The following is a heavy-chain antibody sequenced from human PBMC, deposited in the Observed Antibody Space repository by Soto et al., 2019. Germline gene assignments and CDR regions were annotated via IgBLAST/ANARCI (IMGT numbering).Heavy chain of an antibody. CDR1: GGTFSSYT. D-gene: IGHD2-2*01. J-gene: IGHJ6*02. V-gene: IGHV1-69*02. Sequence: SVKVSCKASGGTFSSYTISWVRQAPGQGLEWMGRIIPILGIANYAQKFQGRVTITADKSTSTAYMELSSLRSEDTAVYYCGRGYCSSTSCYSLNYYYGMDVWGQGTTVTVSS. CDR3: GRGYCSSTSCYSLNYYYGMDV. CDR2: IIPILGIA.